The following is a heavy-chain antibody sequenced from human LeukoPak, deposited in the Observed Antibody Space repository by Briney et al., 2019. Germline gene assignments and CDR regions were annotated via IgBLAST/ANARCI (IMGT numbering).Heavy chain of an antibody. J-gene: IGHJ4*02. V-gene: IGHV4-39*01. D-gene: IGHD1-7*01. Sequence: PSETLSLTCTVSGGSISTSDYYWGWIRQPPGKGLEWIGSVFYSGSTYYSPSLKSRVTISVDTSKNQFSLKLSSVTAADTAVYYCARVPNWNYSSFDYWGQGTLVIVSS. CDR1: GGSISTSDYY. CDR2: VFYSGST. CDR3: ARVPNWNYSSFDY.